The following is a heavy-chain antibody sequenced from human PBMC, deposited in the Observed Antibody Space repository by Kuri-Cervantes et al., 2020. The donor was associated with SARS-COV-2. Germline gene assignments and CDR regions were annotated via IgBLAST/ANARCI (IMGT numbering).Heavy chain of an antibody. CDR2: IYYSGGT. Sequence: SETLSLTCTVSGGSISSGDYYWSWIRQPPGKGLEWIGYIYYSGGTYYNPSLKSRVTISVDTSKNQFSLKLSSVTAADTAVYYCAREATGYYYYMDVWGKGTTVTVSS. CDR1: GGSISSGDYY. CDR3: AREATGYYYYMDV. D-gene: IGHD2-8*02. V-gene: IGHV4-30-4*02. J-gene: IGHJ6*03.